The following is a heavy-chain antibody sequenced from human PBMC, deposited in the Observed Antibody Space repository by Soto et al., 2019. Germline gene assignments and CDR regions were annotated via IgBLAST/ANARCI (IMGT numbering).Heavy chain of an antibody. D-gene: IGHD6-13*01. CDR2: INPNSGGT. Sequence: GASVRVSCKXSGYTFTGYYMHWVRQAPGQGLEWMGWINPNSGGTNYAQKFQGRVTMTRDTSISTAYMELSRLRSDDTAVYYCARESAAGIGDYYYYYGMDVWGQGTTVTV. CDR1: GYTFTGYY. J-gene: IGHJ6*02. V-gene: IGHV1-2*02. CDR3: ARESAAGIGDYYYYYGMDV.